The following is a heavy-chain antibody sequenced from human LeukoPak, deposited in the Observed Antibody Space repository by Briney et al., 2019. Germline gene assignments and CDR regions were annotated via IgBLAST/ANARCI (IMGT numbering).Heavy chain of an antibody. V-gene: IGHV1-8*01. Sequence: ASVKVSCKASGYTFTNYDINWVRQATGQGLEWMGWMNPNSGNTGYAQNFQGRVTMTRNTSISTAYMELSSLRSEDTAVYYCASSGQLGTYNFFDPWGQGTLVTVSS. J-gene: IGHJ5*02. CDR2: MNPNSGNT. CDR1: GYTFTNYD. D-gene: IGHD6-13*01. CDR3: ASSGQLGTYNFFDP.